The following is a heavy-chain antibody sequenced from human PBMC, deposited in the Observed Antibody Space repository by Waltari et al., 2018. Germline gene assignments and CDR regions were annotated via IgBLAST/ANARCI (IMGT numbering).Heavy chain of an antibody. CDR2: ISASVGT. J-gene: IGHJ4*02. CDR1: GITFSSYT. V-gene: IGHV3-23*01. Sequence: EVQLLESGGGLVQPGGSLTLSCAASGITFSSYTMRWVRQAPGKWLEWVSTISASVGTFYADSVKGRFTVSRDSSKNTLSLQMNSLRAEDTAVYYCARGPAYYFDYWDQGTLVTVSS. CDR3: ARGPAYYFDY.